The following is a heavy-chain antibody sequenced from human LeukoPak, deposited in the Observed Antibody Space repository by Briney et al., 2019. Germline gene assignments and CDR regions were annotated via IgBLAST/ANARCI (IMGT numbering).Heavy chain of an antibody. V-gene: IGHV3-48*01. J-gene: IGHJ4*02. Sequence: PGGSLRLSCAASGFTFNNYEMNWVRQAPGKGLEWVSYISSSSSTIYYADSVKGRFTISRDNAKNSLYLQMNSLRAEDTAVYYCASITVTLTDCWGQGTLVTVSS. D-gene: IGHD4-17*01. CDR3: ASITVTLTDC. CDR1: GFTFNNYE. CDR2: ISSSSSTI.